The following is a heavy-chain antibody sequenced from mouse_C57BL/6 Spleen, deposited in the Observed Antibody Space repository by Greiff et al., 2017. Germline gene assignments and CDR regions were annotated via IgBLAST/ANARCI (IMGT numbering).Heavy chain of an antibody. CDR3: ARDYDGYYDY. CDR1: GYAFSSYW. Sequence: VKLMESGAELVKPGASVKISCKASGYAFSSYWMNWVKQRPGKGLEWIGQIYPGDGDTNYNGKFKGKATLTADKSSSTAYMQLSSLTSEDSAVYFCARDYDGYYDYWGQGTTLTVSS. CDR2: IYPGDGDT. D-gene: IGHD2-3*01. V-gene: IGHV1-80*01. J-gene: IGHJ2*01.